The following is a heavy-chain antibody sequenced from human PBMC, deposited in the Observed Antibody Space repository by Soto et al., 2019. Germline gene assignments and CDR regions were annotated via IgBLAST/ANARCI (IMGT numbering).Heavy chain of an antibody. D-gene: IGHD6-13*01. CDR1: GYPFTSFY. CDR3: ARDPGPEDRIAADYFHYGMDV. Sequence: QIQLVQSGAEVKKPGASVKISCKASGYPFTSFYMHWVRQAPGQGLEWMGMINPSGGSTNSAQKFQGRVTMTRDTSTSTVFMALSSLRSEDTAAYYCARDPGPEDRIAADYFHYGMDVWGQGTTVAVSS. CDR2: INPSGGST. J-gene: IGHJ6*02. V-gene: IGHV1-46*01.